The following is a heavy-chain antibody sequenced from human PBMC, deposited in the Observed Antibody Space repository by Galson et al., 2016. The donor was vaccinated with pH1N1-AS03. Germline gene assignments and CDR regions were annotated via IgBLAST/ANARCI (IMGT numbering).Heavy chain of an antibody. CDR3: ARDPEIYDFWSGFLRGFAV. V-gene: IGHV4-61*02. D-gene: IGHD3-3*01. CDR1: GGSISSGDSY. CDR2: LSTSGNT. J-gene: IGHJ6*02. Sequence: TLSLTCTVSGGSISSGDSYWNWIRQPAGKGLEWIGRLSTSGNTNYNPSLKSRVTISLDTSKNQFSLKLSAVTAADTAVYYCARDPEIYDFWSGFLRGFAVWGQGTTVAVSS.